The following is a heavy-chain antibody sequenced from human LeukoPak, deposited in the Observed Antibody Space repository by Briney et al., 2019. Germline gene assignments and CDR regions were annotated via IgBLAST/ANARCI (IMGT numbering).Heavy chain of an antibody. CDR1: GGSISSYY. Sequence: RPSETLSLTCTVSGGSISSYYWSWIRQPPGKGLEWIGYIYYSGSTNYNPSLKSRVTISVDTSKNQFSLKLSSVTAADTAVYYCARIWAGYYDSRGAFDIWGQGTMVTVSS. CDR3: ARIWAGYYDSRGAFDI. CDR2: IYYSGST. V-gene: IGHV4-59*01. D-gene: IGHD3-22*01. J-gene: IGHJ3*02.